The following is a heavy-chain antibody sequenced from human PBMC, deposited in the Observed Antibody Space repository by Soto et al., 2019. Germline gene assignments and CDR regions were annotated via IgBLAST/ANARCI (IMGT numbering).Heavy chain of an antibody. Sequence: GASVKVSCKASGYTFITYAMHWLRQAPGQRLEWMGWINAGNGNTKYSQKFQGRVSITRDTSASTAYMELSSLRSEDTAVYYCARGIIVGGWYPYYFDYWGQGTLVPSPQ. CDR3: ARGIIVGGWYPYYFDY. CDR2: INAGNGNT. D-gene: IGHD6-19*01. CDR1: GYTFITYA. V-gene: IGHV1-3*01. J-gene: IGHJ4*02.